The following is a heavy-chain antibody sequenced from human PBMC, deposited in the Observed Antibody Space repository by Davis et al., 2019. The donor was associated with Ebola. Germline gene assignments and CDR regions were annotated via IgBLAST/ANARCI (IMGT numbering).Heavy chain of an antibody. Sequence: MPSETLSLTCTVSGYSISSGYYWGWIRQPPGKGLEWIGSIYHSGSTYYNPSLKSRVTISVDTSKNQFSLKLSSVTAADTAVYYCARLVTIFGVMDVWGQGTTVTVSS. D-gene: IGHD3-3*01. CDR2: IYHSGST. J-gene: IGHJ6*02. CDR3: ARLVTIFGVMDV. V-gene: IGHV4-38-2*02. CDR1: GYSISSGYY.